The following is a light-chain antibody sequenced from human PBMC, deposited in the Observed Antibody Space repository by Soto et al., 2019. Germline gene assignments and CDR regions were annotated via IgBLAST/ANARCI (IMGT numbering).Light chain of an antibody. J-gene: IGKJ5*01. CDR1: QSVRSER. Sequence: EIVLTQSPDTLSMSPGERATLSCRASQSVRSERLAWYQQKRGQAPTLLIFDASSRASGTPERFSGSGSGTDFTLTISRLEPEDFAVCYCQEYDGAPPITFGLGTRLEIK. CDR2: DAS. CDR3: QEYDGAPPIT. V-gene: IGKV3-20*01.